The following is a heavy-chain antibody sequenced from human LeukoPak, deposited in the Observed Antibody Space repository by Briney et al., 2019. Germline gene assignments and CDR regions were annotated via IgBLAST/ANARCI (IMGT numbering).Heavy chain of an antibody. CDR1: GYTFTGYY. D-gene: IGHD3-3*01. Sequence: GASVKVSCKASGYTFTGYYMHWVRRAPGQGLEWMGRINPNSGGTNYAQKFQGRVTMTRDTSISTAYMELSRLRSDDTAVYYCARGEIFGVVIIDFDYWGQGTLVTVSS. CDR2: INPNSGGT. J-gene: IGHJ4*02. CDR3: ARGEIFGVVIIDFDY. V-gene: IGHV1-2*06.